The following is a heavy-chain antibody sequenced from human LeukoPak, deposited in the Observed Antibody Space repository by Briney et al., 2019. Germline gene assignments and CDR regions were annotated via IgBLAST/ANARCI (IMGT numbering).Heavy chain of an antibody. Sequence: GGSLRLSCAASGFTVSSNYMSWVRQAPGKGLEWVSVIYSGGGTYYADSVKGRFTISSDNSKNTLYLQMNSLRAEDTAVYYCARGLIVSYDTKCMDVWGQGTTVTVSS. CDR1: GFTVSSNY. J-gene: IGHJ6*02. CDR3: ARGLIVSYDTKCMDV. V-gene: IGHV3-53*05. D-gene: IGHD2/OR15-2a*01. CDR2: IYSGGGT.